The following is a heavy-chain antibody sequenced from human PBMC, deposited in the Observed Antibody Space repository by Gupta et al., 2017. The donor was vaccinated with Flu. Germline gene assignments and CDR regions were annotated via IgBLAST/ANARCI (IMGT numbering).Heavy chain of an antibody. Sequence: QVQLVESGGGVVQPGRSLRLSCAASGFTFSSYGMHWVRQAPGKGLEGVAVIWYDGSNKYYADSVKGRFTISRDNSKNTLYLQMNSLRAEDTAVYYCARDTLWFGELNGLGVIDYWGQGTLVTVSS. D-gene: IGHD3-10*01. CDR2: IWYDGSNK. J-gene: IGHJ4*02. CDR1: GFTFSSYG. V-gene: IGHV3-33*01. CDR3: ARDTLWFGELNGLGVIDY.